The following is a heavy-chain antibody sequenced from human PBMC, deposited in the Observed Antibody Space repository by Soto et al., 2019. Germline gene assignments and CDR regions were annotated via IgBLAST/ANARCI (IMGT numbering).Heavy chain of an antibody. CDR1: GFRFSNYG. J-gene: IGHJ5*02. D-gene: IGHD2-15*01. CDR2: IWYDGSHQ. V-gene: IGHV3-33*01. CDR3: ARGCCSGGSNWFDP. Sequence: QEQLVESGGGVVQPGSSLRLSCAASGFRFSNYGMHWVRQAPGKGLEWVAVIWYDGSHQATADSVKGRFTVSRDNSKNMMYLQMDSLRAEDTAVYCCARGCCSGGSNWFDPWGQGALVTVAS.